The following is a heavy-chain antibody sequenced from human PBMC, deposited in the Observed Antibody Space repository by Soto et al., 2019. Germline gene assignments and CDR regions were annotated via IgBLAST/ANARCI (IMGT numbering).Heavy chain of an antibody. D-gene: IGHD2-2*01. V-gene: IGHV3-23*01. CDR3: AKTFLARYCSSSICYDPADYFDY. CDR2: INNGGDNI. Sequence: ESLRLSCAASGFTFNNYAMSWVRQAPGKGLEWVSSINNGGDNIYYADSVKGRFTISRDNSKSTLYLQMNSLRAEDTAVYYCAKTFLARYCSSSICYDPADYFDYWGQGTLVTVSS. CDR1: GFTFNNYA. J-gene: IGHJ4*02.